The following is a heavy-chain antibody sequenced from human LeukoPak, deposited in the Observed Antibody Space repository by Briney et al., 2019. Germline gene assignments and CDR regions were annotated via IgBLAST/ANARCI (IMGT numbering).Heavy chain of an antibody. J-gene: IGHJ6*03. CDR3: ARGATSMDV. V-gene: IGHV3-30*04. CDR1: GFTFSSYA. Sequence: GGSLRLSCAASGFTFSSYAMNWVRQAPGKGLEWVAVISYDGSNKYYADSVKGRFTISRDNSKNTLYLQMNSLRAEDTAVYYCARGATSMDVWGKGTTVTISS. CDR2: ISYDGSNK. D-gene: IGHD1-26*01.